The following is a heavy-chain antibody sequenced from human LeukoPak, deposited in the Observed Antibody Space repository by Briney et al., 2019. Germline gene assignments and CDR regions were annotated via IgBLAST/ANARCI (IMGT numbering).Heavy chain of an antibody. J-gene: IGHJ4*02. Sequence: ASVKVSCKVSGYTLTELSMHWVRQAPGKGLGWVRGFDPEDGETIYAQKFQGRFTMTEDTSTDTAYMELSSLRSEDPAVYYCATIWFGESRPSFDYWGQGTLVTVSS. V-gene: IGHV1-24*01. D-gene: IGHD3-10*01. CDR2: FDPEDGET. CDR3: ATIWFGESRPSFDY. CDR1: GYTLTELS.